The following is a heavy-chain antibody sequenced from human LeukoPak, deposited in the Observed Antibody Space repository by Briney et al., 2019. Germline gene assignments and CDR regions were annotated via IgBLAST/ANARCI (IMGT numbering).Heavy chain of an antibody. CDR2: IYYSGST. Sequence: SETLSLTCTVSGGSISSYYWSWIRQPPVKGLEWIGYIYYSGSTNYNPSLKSRVTISVDTSKNQFSLKLSSVTAADTAVYYCARDPVDYYDSSGYPQLYGMDVWGQGTTVTVSS. CDR3: ARDPVDYYDSSGYPQLYGMDV. D-gene: IGHD3-22*01. V-gene: IGHV4-59*12. J-gene: IGHJ6*02. CDR1: GGSISSYY.